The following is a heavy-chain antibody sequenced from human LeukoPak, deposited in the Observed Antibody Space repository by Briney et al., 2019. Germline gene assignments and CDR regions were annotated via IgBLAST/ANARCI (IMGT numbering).Heavy chain of an antibody. CDR2: INHSGST. J-gene: IGHJ5*02. Sequence: SETPSLTRAVYGGSFSGYYWSWIRQPPGKGLEWIGEINHSGSTNYNPSLKSRVTISVDTSKNQFSLKPSSVTAADTAVYYCARHEVNWFDPWGQGTLVTVSS. CDR3: ARHEVNWFDP. CDR1: GGSFSGYY. V-gene: IGHV4-34*01.